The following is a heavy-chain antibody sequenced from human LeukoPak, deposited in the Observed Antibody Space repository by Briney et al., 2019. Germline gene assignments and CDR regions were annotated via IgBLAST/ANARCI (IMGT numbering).Heavy chain of an antibody. D-gene: IGHD6-19*01. Sequence: PETVSLTCTVSGGSISYYYWSWIRQPPGKGLEWIGYIYYSGSTNYNPSLKSRVTISVDTSKNQFSLKLSSVTAADTAVYYCAREQWLDYWGQGTLVTVSS. V-gene: IGHV4-59*12. J-gene: IGHJ4*02. CDR1: GGSISYYY. CDR3: AREQWLDY. CDR2: IYYSGST.